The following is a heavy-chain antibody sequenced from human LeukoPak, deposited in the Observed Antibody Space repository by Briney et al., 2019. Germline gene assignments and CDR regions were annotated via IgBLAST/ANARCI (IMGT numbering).Heavy chain of an antibody. Sequence: SETLSLTCAVYGGSFSGYYWSWIRQPPGKRLEWIGEINHSGSTNYNPSLKSRVTISVDTSKNQFSLKLSSVTAADTAVYYCARMYYDSSGYLTSPFDYWGQGTLVTVSS. V-gene: IGHV4-34*01. CDR1: GGSFSGYY. CDR3: ARMYYDSSGYLTSPFDY. CDR2: INHSGST. J-gene: IGHJ4*02. D-gene: IGHD3-22*01.